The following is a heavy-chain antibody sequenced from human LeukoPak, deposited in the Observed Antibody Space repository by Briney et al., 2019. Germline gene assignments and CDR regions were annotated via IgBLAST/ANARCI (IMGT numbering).Heavy chain of an antibody. CDR2: TSAYNGNT. CDR1: GYTXTSYS. CDR3: ARGLGGSGSYFLTFDY. V-gene: IGHV1-18*01. Sequence: ASVTVSCTASGYTXTSYSINWVRQAPGQGLEWMGWTSAYNGNTKYAQKLQGRVTMTTDTSTSTAYMELRSLRSDDTAVYYCARGLGGSGSYFLTFDYWGQGTLVTVSS. D-gene: IGHD1-26*01. J-gene: IGHJ4*02.